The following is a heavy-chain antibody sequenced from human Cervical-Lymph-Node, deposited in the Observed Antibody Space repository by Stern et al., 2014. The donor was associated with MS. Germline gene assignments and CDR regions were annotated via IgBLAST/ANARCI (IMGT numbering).Heavy chain of an antibody. J-gene: IGHJ4*02. CDR1: GFTFSDYA. V-gene: IGHV3-23*04. D-gene: IGHD2-15*01. Sequence: EVQLVESGGGLVQPVGSLRLSCAASGFTFSDYAMRLVRQAPGKGLEWVSAISLSGGSTFDADSVQGRFTISRDNSKNTLYLQMNSLRAEDTAVYYCAKDRELVVVTFDSWGQGTLVTVSS. CDR2: ISLSGGST. CDR3: AKDRELVVVTFDS.